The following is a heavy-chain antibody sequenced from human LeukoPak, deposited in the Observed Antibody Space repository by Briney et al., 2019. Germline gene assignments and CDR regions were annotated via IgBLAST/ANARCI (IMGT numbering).Heavy chain of an antibody. J-gene: IGHJ3*02. Sequence: GGSLRLSCAASGFTFSSYWMHWVRQAPGKGLMWVSRINTDGSGTSYADSVKGRFTISRDNAKNTLYLQMNSLRAEDTAVYYCARGNAHAFDIWGQGTMVTVSS. D-gene: IGHD1-1*01. CDR3: ARGNAHAFDI. V-gene: IGHV3-74*01. CDR1: GFTFSSYW. CDR2: INTDGSGT.